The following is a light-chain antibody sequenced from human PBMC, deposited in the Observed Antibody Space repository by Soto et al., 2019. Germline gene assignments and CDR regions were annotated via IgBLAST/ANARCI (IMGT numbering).Light chain of an antibody. CDR2: EVS. J-gene: IGLJ3*02. CDR3: SSYAGSNNWV. Sequence: QSALTQPPSACGSPEQSVTISCSGTSSDVGGYNYVSWYQQHPGKAPKLMIYEVSKRPSGVPDRFSGSKSGNTASLTVSGLQAEDEADYYCSSYAGSNNWVFGGGTKLTVL. CDR1: SSDVGGYNY. V-gene: IGLV2-8*01.